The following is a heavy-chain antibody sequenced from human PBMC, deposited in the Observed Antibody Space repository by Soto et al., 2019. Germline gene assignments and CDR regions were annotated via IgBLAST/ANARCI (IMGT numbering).Heavy chain of an antibody. CDR2: INPNSGGT. CDR1: GYTFTGYY. V-gene: IGHV1-2*04. D-gene: IGHD1-26*01. Sequence: GASVKVSCKASGYTFTGYYMHWVRQAPGQGLEWMGWINPNSGGTNYAQKFQGWVTMTRDTSISTAYMELSRLRSDDTAVYYCARWEDSGSWVGYFDYWGQGTLVTVSS. J-gene: IGHJ4*02. CDR3: ARWEDSGSWVGYFDY.